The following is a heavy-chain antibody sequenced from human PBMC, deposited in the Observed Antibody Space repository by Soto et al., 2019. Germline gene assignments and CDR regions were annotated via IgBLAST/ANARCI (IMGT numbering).Heavy chain of an antibody. D-gene: IGHD3-9*01. CDR1: GFTFSSYS. V-gene: IGHV3-48*02. CDR3: VSSYRLAYDAFDI. J-gene: IGHJ3*02. Sequence: GGSLRLSCAASGFTFSSYSMNWVRQAPGKGLEWVSYISSSSSTIYYADSVKGRFTISRDNAKNSLYLQMNSLRDEDTAVYYCVSSYRLAYDAFDIWGQGTMVTVSS. CDR2: ISSSSSTI.